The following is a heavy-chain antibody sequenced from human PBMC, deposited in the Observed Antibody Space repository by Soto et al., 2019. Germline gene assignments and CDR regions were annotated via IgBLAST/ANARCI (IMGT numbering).Heavy chain of an antibody. V-gene: IGHV3-13*01. CDR1: GFTFSSYD. Sequence: ESGGGLVQPGGSLRLSCAASGFTFSSYDMHWVRQATGKGLEWVSAIGTAGDTYYPGSVKGRFTISRENAKNSLYLQMNSLRAGDTAVYYCARDIGYGSGSYYSLYYYYGMDVWGQGTTVTVSS. CDR3: ARDIGYGSGSYYSLYYYYGMDV. CDR2: IGTAGDT. J-gene: IGHJ6*02. D-gene: IGHD3-10*01.